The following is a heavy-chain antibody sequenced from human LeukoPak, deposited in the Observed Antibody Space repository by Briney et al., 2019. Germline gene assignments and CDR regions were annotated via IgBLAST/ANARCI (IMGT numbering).Heavy chain of an antibody. CDR1: GGSISSYY. J-gene: IGHJ5*02. D-gene: IGHD6-25*01. Sequence: PSETLPVTCTVSGGSISSYYWSWIRQPPGKGLEWIGYIYYSGSTNYNPSLKSRVTISVDTSKNQFSLKLSSVTAADTAVYYCARGYSSANWFDPWGQGTLVTVSS. V-gene: IGHV4-59*01. CDR2: IYYSGST. CDR3: ARGYSSANWFDP.